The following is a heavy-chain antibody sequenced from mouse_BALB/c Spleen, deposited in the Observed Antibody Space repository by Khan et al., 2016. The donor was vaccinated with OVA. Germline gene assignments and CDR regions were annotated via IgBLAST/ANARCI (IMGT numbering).Heavy chain of an antibody. V-gene: IGHV2-3*01. Sequence: VQLQESGPGLVAPSQSLSITCTVSGFSLTSYGVGWVRQPPGKGLEWLGVIWGDGSTTYHSALISRLNINKDNSKSQVFLKLNSLQTDDTATYYCAIYYFGRAWFAYWGQGTLVTVSA. D-gene: IGHD1-1*01. CDR3: AIYYFGRAWFAY. J-gene: IGHJ3*01. CDR1: GFSLTSYG. CDR2: IWGDGST.